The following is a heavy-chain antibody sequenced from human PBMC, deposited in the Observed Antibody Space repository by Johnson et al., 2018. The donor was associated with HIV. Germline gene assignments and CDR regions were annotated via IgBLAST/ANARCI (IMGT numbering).Heavy chain of an antibody. V-gene: IGHV3-30-3*01. CDR1: GFTFSSYA. Sequence: QVQLVESGGGVVQPGRSLRLSCAASGFTFSSYAMHWVRQAPGKGLEWVAVISYDGSNKYYADSVKGRFTISRDNSKNTLYLQMNSLKTEDTAVYYCTTDLQWLVRDGAFEIWCQGTMVTVSS. J-gene: IGHJ3*02. CDR2: ISYDGSNK. CDR3: TTDLQWLVRDGAFEI. D-gene: IGHD6-19*01.